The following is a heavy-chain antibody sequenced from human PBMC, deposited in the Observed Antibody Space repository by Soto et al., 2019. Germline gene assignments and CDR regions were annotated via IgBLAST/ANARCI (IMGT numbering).Heavy chain of an antibody. D-gene: IGHD4-17*01. CDR3: SRGPEIRSTVYFDY. V-gene: IGHV1-18*01. CDR1: GYTFSNYG. J-gene: IGHJ4*02. Sequence: QVQLVQSGAEVKKPGASVKGSCKASGYTFSNYGISWVRQAPGQGLEWMGWISAYNGNTNYEQKLHGRVTMTTDTSTSTAYMELRSLRANDTAVYYCSRGPEIRSTVYFDYWGKGTLVTVSS. CDR2: ISAYNGNT.